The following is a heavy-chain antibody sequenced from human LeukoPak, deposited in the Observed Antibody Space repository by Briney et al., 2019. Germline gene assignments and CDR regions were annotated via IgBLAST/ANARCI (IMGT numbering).Heavy chain of an antibody. J-gene: IGHJ4*02. V-gene: IGHV4-59*08. CDR2: IYYSGRT. CDR3: ARHGGGAADFDY. Sequence: SETLSLTCTVSGGSISPYFWSWIRQPPGKGLEWIGFIYYSGRTNYNPSLKSRVTISVDTSKNQFSLKLTSVTAADTAVYYCARHGGGAADFDYWGQGTLVTVSS. CDR1: GGSISPYF. D-gene: IGHD3-16*01.